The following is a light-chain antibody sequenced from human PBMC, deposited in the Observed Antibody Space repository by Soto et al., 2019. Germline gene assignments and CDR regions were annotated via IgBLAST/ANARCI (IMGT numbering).Light chain of an antibody. CDR1: QDIKNY. CDR2: DAS. J-gene: IGKJ4*01. V-gene: IGKV1-33*01. Sequence: DTQMTQSPSSLSASVGDRVTITCQASQDIKNYLNWYQQKSGKAPKLLIYDASDLETGVPSRFSGSGSGTDFTFTINSLQPEDIATYYCQQYDNRPLTFGGGTKVEIK. CDR3: QQYDNRPLT.